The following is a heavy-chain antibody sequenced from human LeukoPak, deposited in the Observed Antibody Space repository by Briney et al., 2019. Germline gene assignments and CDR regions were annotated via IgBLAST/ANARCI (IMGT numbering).Heavy chain of an antibody. CDR2: IKSKTDGGTT. CDR1: GFTFSNAW. Sequence: PGGSLRLSCAASGFTFSNAWLNWVRQAPGKGLEWVGRIKSKTDGGTTDYAAPVKGRFTISRDDSKNTLYLQMNSLKTEDTAVYYCTTDRIVGATVSDYWGQGTLVTVSS. D-gene: IGHD1-26*01. J-gene: IGHJ4*02. CDR3: TTDRIVGATVSDY. V-gene: IGHV3-15*01.